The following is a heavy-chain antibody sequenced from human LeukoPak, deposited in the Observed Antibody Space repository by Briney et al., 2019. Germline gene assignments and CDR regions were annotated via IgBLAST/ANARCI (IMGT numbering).Heavy chain of an antibody. V-gene: IGHV1-2*02. J-gene: IGHJ4*02. CDR2: INPNSGCT. D-gene: IGHD3-22*01. Sequence: ASVKVSCKASGYTFTGYYMHWVRQAPGQGLEWMGWINPNSGCTNYAQKFQGRVTMTRDTSIRTAYMELSRLRSDDTAVYYCACPYYYDSSGYYHPFDYWGQGTLVTVSS. CDR3: ACPYYYDSSGYYHPFDY. CDR1: GYTFTGYY.